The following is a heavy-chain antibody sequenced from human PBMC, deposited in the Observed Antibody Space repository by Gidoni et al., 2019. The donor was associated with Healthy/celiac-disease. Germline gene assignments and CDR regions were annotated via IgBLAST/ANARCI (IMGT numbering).Heavy chain of an antibody. CDR3: ARGAVVPAAIKP. J-gene: IGHJ5*02. CDR2: IYYSGST. Sequence: QVQLQESCPGLVKPSQTLSLTCTVSGGSISSGGYYWSWIRQHPGKGLEWIGYIYYSGSTYYNPSLKSRVTIAVDTSKNQFSLKLSSVTAADTAVYYCARGAVVPAAIKPWGQGTLVTVSS. CDR1: GGSISSGGYY. V-gene: IGHV4-31*03. D-gene: IGHD2-2*02.